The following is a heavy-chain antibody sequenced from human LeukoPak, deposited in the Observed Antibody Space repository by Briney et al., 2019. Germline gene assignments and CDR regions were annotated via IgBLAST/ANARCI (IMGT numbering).Heavy chain of an antibody. Sequence: SETLSLTCTVSGGSISSYYWSWIRQPPGKGLEWIGYIYYSGSTNYNPSLKSRVTISVDTSKNQFSLKLSSVTAADTAVYYCARLTDYYDSSGYSYYFDYWGQGTLVTVSS. V-gene: IGHV4-59*08. CDR3: ARLTDYYDSSGYSYYFDY. J-gene: IGHJ4*02. CDR2: IYYSGST. D-gene: IGHD3-22*01. CDR1: GGSISSYY.